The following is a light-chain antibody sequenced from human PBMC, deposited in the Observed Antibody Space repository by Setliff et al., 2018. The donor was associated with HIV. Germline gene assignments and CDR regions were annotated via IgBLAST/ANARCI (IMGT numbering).Light chain of an antibody. V-gene: IGKV1-39*01. CDR1: QSISSY. J-gene: IGKJ2*01. Sequence: DIQMTQSPSSLSASVGDRVTITCRASQSISSYLNWYQQKPGKAPNLLIYAASSLQFGVPSRFSGSGSGTDFTLTISSLQPEDFATYYCQQSYSTPRTFGQGTKVDIK. CDR2: AAS. CDR3: QQSYSTPRT.